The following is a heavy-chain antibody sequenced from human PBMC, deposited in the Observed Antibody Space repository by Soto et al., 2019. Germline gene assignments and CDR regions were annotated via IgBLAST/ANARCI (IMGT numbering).Heavy chain of an antibody. J-gene: IGHJ6*02. CDR1: GGSFSAYY. CDR3: VRGLRYSGMDV. V-gene: IGHV4-34*01. D-gene: IGHD2-15*01. CDR2: IDHSGST. Sequence: QVQLQQWGAGLLKPSETLSLSSAVSGGSFSAYYWTWIRQPPGRGLEWIGEIDHSGSTNYNPSLEGRVTMSIDTAKNRFSLNVTSVTAADTAVYYCVRGLRYSGMDVWGHGTTVTVS.